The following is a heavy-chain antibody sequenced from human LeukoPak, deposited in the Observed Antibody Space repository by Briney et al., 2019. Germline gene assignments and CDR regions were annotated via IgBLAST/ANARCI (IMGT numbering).Heavy chain of an antibody. V-gene: IGHV2-5*02. Sequence: SGPTLVNPTQTLTLTCTFSGFSLSTSGVGVGWIRQPPGKALEWLALIYWDDDKRYSPSLKSRLTITKDTSKNQVVLTMTNMDPVDTATYYCAHTGTTGTTTVIWAFDIWGQGTMVTVSS. CDR2: IYWDDDK. CDR3: AHTGTTGTTTVIWAFDI. J-gene: IGHJ3*02. D-gene: IGHD1-1*01. CDR1: GFSLSTSGVG.